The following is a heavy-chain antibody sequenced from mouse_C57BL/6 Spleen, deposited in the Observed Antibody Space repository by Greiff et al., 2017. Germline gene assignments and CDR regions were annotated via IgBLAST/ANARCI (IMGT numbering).Heavy chain of an antibody. J-gene: IGHJ4*01. CDR3: ARVPSYDYDRGHYAMDY. CDR2: INYDGSST. Sequence: EVQRVESEGGLVQPGSSMKLSCTASGFTFSDYYMAWVRQVPEKGLEWVANINYDGSSTYYLDSLKSRFIISRDNAKNSLYLQMSSLKSEDTATYYCARVPSYDYDRGHYAMDYWGQGTSVTVSS. D-gene: IGHD2-4*01. V-gene: IGHV5-16*01. CDR1: GFTFSDYY.